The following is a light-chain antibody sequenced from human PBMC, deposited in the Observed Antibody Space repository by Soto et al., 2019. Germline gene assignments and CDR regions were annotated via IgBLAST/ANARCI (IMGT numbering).Light chain of an antibody. CDR3: QQYGSPLT. Sequence: EIVLTQSPGTLSLSPGERATLSCRASQSVSSNYLAWYQQKPGQAPRLLIYGASSRATGIPDRFSGSGSGTDFPLTISRLEPEDFAVYYCQQYGSPLTFGGGTKVEIK. V-gene: IGKV3-20*01. CDR2: GAS. CDR1: QSVSSNY. J-gene: IGKJ4*01.